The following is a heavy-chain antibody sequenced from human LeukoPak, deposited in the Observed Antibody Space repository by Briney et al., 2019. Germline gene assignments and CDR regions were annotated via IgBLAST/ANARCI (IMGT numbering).Heavy chain of an antibody. Sequence: SQTLSLTCAISGDSVSSNSAACNWIRQSPSRGLEWLGRTYYRSKWYNDYAVSVKSRITINPDTSKNQFSLQLNSVTPEDTAVYYCARANYDFWSGYYGYYYYYGMDVWGQGTTVTVSS. CDR2: TYYRSKWYN. CDR1: GDSVSSNSAA. CDR3: ARANYDFWSGYYGYYYYYGMDV. V-gene: IGHV6-1*01. D-gene: IGHD3-3*01. J-gene: IGHJ6*02.